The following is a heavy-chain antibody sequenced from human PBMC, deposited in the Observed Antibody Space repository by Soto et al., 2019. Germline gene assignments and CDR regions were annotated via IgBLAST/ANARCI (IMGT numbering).Heavy chain of an antibody. CDR2: INYSRTT. V-gene: IGHV4-34*01. CDR1: GGSVSDDW. CDR3: ARRVSRLYHFDF. Sequence: QVQLKQWGAGLLEPSETLSLTCAVYGGSVSDDWWSWIRQPPGKGLEWIGEINYSRTTNYNPSLKSRVTVSMDTANKQFSLKLSSVSAADTAVYYCARRVSRLYHFDFWGQGTLVTVPS. D-gene: IGHD3-3*01. J-gene: IGHJ4*02.